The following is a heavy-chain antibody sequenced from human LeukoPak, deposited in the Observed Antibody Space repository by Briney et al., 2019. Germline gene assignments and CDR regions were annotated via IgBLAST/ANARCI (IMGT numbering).Heavy chain of an antibody. J-gene: IGHJ4*02. Sequence: ASVKVSCKASGGTCISYAFSWVRQAPGQGLEWMGGIIPIVGTTNYAQMFQGRVTITADESTSTAYMELSSLRSEDTAVYYCARGGYYYDSSGYSHLPDYWGQGTLVTVS. D-gene: IGHD3-22*01. V-gene: IGHV1-69*13. CDR3: ARGGYYYDSSGYSHLPDY. CDR2: IIPIVGTT. CDR1: GGTCISYA.